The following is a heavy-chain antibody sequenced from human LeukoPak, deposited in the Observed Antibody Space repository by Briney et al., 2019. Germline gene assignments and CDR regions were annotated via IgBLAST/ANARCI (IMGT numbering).Heavy chain of an antibody. J-gene: IGHJ4*02. D-gene: IGHD1-14*01. CDR2: IIPIFGTA. V-gene: IGHV1-69*13. CDR1: GGTFSSYA. Sequence: SVNVSCTASGGTFSSYAISWVRQAPGQGLEWMGGIIPIFGTANYAQKFQGRVTITADESTSTAYMELSSLRSEDTAVYYCARGARSGYYFDYWGQGTLVTVSS. CDR3: ARGARSGYYFDY.